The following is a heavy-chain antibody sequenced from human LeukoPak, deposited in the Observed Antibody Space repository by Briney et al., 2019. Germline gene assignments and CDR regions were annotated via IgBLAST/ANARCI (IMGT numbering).Heavy chain of an antibody. CDR2: IYSGGST. D-gene: IGHD4-23*01. Sequence: PGGSLRLSCAASGFTFSSYEMNWVRQAPGKGLEWVSVIYSGGSTYYAGSVKGRFTISRDNSKNTLYLQMNSLRAEDTAVYYCARVGGNRPWYFDLWGRGTLVTVSS. CDR3: ARVGGNRPWYFDL. J-gene: IGHJ2*01. CDR1: GFTFSSYE. V-gene: IGHV3-53*01.